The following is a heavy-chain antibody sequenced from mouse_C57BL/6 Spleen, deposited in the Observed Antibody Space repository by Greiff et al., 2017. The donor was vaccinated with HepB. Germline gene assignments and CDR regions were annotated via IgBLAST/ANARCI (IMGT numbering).Heavy chain of an antibody. CDR3: ARMERGYYGRNNAMDY. J-gene: IGHJ4*01. V-gene: IGHV1-26*01. Sequence: VQLQQSGPELVKPGASVKISCKASGYTFTDYYMNWVKQSHGKSLEWIGDINPNNGGTSYNQKFKGKATLTVDKSSSTAYMELRSLTSEDSSVYYCARMERGYYGRNNAMDYWGQGTSVTVSS. CDR1: GYTFTDYY. D-gene: IGHD1-2*01. CDR2: INPNNGGT.